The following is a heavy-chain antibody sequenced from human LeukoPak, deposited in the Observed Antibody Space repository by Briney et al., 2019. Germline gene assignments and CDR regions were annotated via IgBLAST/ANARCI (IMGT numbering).Heavy chain of an antibody. CDR3: ARSSSLVGATD. J-gene: IGHJ4*02. D-gene: IGHD1-26*01. V-gene: IGHV4-34*01. CDR1: GGSFSGYY. CDR2: INHSGST. Sequence: SETLSLTCAVYGGSFSGYYWSWIRQPPGKGLEWIGEINHSGSTNYNPSLKSRVTISVDTSKNQFSLKLSSVTAADTAVYYCARSSSLVGATDWGQGTLVTVSS.